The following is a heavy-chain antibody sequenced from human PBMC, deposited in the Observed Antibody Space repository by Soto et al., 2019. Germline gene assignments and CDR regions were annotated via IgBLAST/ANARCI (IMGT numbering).Heavy chain of an antibody. D-gene: IGHD6-19*01. CDR2: ISSSSSYI. CDR1: GFTFSSYS. Sequence: GGSLRLSCAASGFTFSSYSMNWVRQAPGKGLEWVSSISSSSSYIYYADSVKGRFTISRDNAKNSLYLQMNSLRAEDTAVYYCARDGEGSGWYLRSGGEYFDYWGQGTLVTVSS. V-gene: IGHV3-21*01. J-gene: IGHJ4*02. CDR3: ARDGEGSGWYLRSGGEYFDY.